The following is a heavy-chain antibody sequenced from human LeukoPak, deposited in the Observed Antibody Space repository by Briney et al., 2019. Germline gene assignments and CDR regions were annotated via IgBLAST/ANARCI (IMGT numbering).Heavy chain of an antibody. V-gene: IGHV3-21*01. CDR3: ARDMRDGYNSFDY. CDR1: GFTFISYT. J-gene: IGHJ4*02. CDR2: ISSRSDYI. Sequence: GSLRLSCAASGFTFISYTMDWVRQAPGKGLEWVSSISSRSDYIYYADSVKGRFTISRDNTKNSLYLQMNSLRDEDTAVYYCARDMRDGYNSFDYWGQGTLVTVSS. D-gene: IGHD5-24*01.